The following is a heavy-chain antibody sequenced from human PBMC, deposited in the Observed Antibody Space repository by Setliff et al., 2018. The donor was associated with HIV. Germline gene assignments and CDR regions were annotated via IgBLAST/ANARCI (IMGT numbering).Heavy chain of an antibody. V-gene: IGHV3-72*01. D-gene: IGHD4-17*01. CDR2: IRNKVNSYTT. CDR1: GFIFSDHY. J-gene: IGHJ4*02. Sequence: GGSLRLSCVVSGFIFSDHYMDWVRQAPGKGLEWVARIRNKVNSYTTEYVASVKGRSTISRDDSENSLYLQMNSLKTEDTAVYYCARGPGSGDYSYYFDYWGQGTLVTVSS. CDR3: ARGPGSGDYSYYFDY.